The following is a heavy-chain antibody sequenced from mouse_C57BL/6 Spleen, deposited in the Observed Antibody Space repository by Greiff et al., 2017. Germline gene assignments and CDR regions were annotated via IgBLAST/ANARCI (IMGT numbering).Heavy chain of an antibody. Sequence: VQLVESGPELVKPGASVKISCKASGYTFTDYYINWVKQRPGQGLAWIGWIYPGSGNTKYNEKFKGKATLTVDTSSSTAYMQLSSLTSEDSAVYYCAREGGNTTVYFDYWGQGTTRTVSS. D-gene: IGHD1-1*01. CDR1: GYTFTDYY. J-gene: IGHJ2*01. CDR3: AREGGNTTVYFDY. CDR2: IYPGSGNT. V-gene: IGHV1-84*01.